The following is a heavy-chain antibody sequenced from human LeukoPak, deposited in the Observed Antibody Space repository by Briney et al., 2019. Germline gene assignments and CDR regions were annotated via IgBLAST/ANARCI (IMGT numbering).Heavy chain of an antibody. CDR2: IYYSGST. CDR3: ARDSCSSTSCRKKFDN. V-gene: IGHV4-59*11. CDR1: GGSISSHY. Sequence: SETLSLTCTVSGGSISSHYWSWVRQPPGEGLEGSGYIYYSGSTNYNPSLKSRVTISVDTSKNQFSLKLSSVTAADTAVYYCARDSCSSTSCRKKFDNWGQGTLVTVSS. J-gene: IGHJ4*02. D-gene: IGHD2-2*01.